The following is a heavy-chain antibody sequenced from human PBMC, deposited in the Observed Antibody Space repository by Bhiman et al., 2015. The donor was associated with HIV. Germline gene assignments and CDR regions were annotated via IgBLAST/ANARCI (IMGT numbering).Heavy chain of an antibody. CDR3: ARRYDSSGSYYES. V-gene: IGHV3-23*01. Sequence: EVQLLESGGGLVQPGGSLRLSCVVSGFTFTNYAMSWVRQAPGKGLEWVSCISGSGRSTNYAEFVRGRFTISRDNSKNTLYLQMNSLRAEDTALYYCARRYDSSGSYYESWGQGTLVTVSS. D-gene: IGHD3-22*01. CDR2: ISGSGRST. J-gene: IGHJ5*02. CDR1: GFTFTNYA.